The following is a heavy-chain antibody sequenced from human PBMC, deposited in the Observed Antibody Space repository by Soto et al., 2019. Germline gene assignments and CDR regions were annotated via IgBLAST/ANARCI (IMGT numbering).Heavy chain of an antibody. D-gene: IGHD6-13*01. Sequence: SETLSLTCTVSGGSISSYYWSWIRQPPGKGLEWIGYIYYSGSTNYNPSLKSRVTISVDTSKNQFSLRLSSVTAADTAVYYCARHLIAAADAFYIWGQGTMVTVSS. CDR2: IYYSGST. CDR1: GGSISSYY. V-gene: IGHV4-59*08. CDR3: ARHLIAAADAFYI. J-gene: IGHJ3*02.